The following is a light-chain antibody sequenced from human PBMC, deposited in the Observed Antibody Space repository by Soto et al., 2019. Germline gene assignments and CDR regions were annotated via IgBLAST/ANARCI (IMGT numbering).Light chain of an antibody. CDR3: QQYKNRPT. Sequence: IQMTQSPSSLATSFGDSVTITCQASQNISNYLNWYQQXPGRAPQILIYDASNFEAGVPSRFRGSGSGTDFTFTISRLQPEDIATYYCQQYKNRPTFGQGTRLEIK. V-gene: IGKV1-33*01. J-gene: IGKJ5*01. CDR1: QNISNY. CDR2: DAS.